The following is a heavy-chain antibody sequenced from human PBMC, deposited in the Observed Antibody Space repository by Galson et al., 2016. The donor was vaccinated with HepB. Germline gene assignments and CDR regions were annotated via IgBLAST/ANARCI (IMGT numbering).Heavy chain of an antibody. CDR2: ISSSGSTM. D-gene: IGHD5-12*01. Sequence: SLRLSCAASGFTFSDYYMGWIRQAPGKGLEWVAYISSSGSTMSYADSVKGRFTISRDNAKNLLFLQMNNLRADDTAVYYCARDGLRIAAKYYFAMDVWGQGTTVTVSS. V-gene: IGHV3-11*01. CDR3: ARDGLRIAAKYYFAMDV. J-gene: IGHJ6*02. CDR1: GFTFSDYY.